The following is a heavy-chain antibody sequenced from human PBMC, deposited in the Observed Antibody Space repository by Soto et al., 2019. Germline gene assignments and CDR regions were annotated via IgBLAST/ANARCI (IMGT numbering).Heavy chain of an antibody. V-gene: IGHV4-39*01. CDR1: GGSINSSDHF. J-gene: IGHJ5*02. CDR2: VYYTETT. D-gene: IGHD3-10*02. CDR3: ARQRVLSTNMFITSFDP. Sequence: KPSETLSLICSLSGGSINSSDHFWGWIRQTPGKGLEWIGSVYYTETTYYNPSLKSPVTISVETSRNTFSLKVNSVTAADTGIYYCARQRVLSTNMFITSFDPWGQGTLVTVSS.